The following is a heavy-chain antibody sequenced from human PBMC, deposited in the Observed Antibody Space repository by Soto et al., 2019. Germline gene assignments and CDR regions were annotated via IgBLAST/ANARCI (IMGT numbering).Heavy chain of an antibody. Sequence: EVQLVESGGGLVQPGRSLRVSCAASGFTFDEYAMHWVRRVPGKGLEWVSSIRWNGNIIGYAGSVKGRFTISRDNAKNSLYLQMNSLRPEDTALYFCAKGGPDAFCGGGRCYFDSWGQGTLVTVSS. CDR2: IRWNGNII. V-gene: IGHV3-9*01. CDR3: AKGGPDAFCGGGRCYFDS. CDR1: GFTFDEYA. D-gene: IGHD2-15*01. J-gene: IGHJ4*02.